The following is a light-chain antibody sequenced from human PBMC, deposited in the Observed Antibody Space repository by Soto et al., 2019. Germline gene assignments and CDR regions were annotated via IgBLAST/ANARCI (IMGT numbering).Light chain of an antibody. V-gene: IGKV2-30*02. CDR1: QSLVHTDGIAY. CDR2: TVS. Sequence: DVVMTQSPLSLPVSLGQPASISCRSSQSLVHTDGIAYLNGFHQRPGQSPRRLIYTVSNRDSGVPARFSGSGSGTDFILKISRVEAEDVRVYYCMQGIDWPITFGQGTRLEIK. CDR3: MQGIDWPIT. J-gene: IGKJ5*01.